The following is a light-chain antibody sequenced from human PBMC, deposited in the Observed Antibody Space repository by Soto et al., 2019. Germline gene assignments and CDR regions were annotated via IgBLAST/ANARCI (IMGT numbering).Light chain of an antibody. Sequence: QSVLTQPPSASGTPGQRVTISCSGSKSNIGSNNVNWYQHRPGMAPKLLIYGNDQRPSGVPGRFSGSKSYTSASLAISGLQSEDEADYYCASWDDSLSGLYVFGTGTKLTVL. J-gene: IGLJ1*01. CDR1: KSNIGSNN. CDR3: ASWDDSLSGLYV. CDR2: GND. V-gene: IGLV1-44*01.